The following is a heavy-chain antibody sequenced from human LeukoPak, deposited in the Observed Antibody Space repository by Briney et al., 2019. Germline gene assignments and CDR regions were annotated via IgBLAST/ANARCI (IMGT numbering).Heavy chain of an antibody. CDR1: GGSISSYY. CDR3: ARTEYDSGSLVGYYSYYMDV. Sequence: SETLSLTCTVSGGSISSYYWSWIRQPPGKGLEWIGYIYYSGSTNYNPSLKSRVTISVDTSRNQFSLKLSSVTAADTAVYYCARTEYDSGSLVGYYSYYMDVWGIGTTVTVSS. J-gene: IGHJ6*03. V-gene: IGHV4-59*01. CDR2: IYYSGST. D-gene: IGHD3-10*01.